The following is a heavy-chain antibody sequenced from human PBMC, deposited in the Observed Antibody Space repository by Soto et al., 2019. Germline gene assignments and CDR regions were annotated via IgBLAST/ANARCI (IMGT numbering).Heavy chain of an antibody. CDR2: ISYDGSNK. V-gene: IGHV3-30-3*01. Sequence: QVQLVESGGGVVQPGRSLRLSCAASGFTFSSYAMYWVRQAPGKGLEWVAVISYDGSNKYYADSVKGRFTISRDNSKNTLYLQMNSLRAEDTAVYYCARDGYMGGIAVAGPKWWFDPWGQGTLVTVSS. CDR3: ARDGYMGGIAVAGPKWWFDP. CDR1: GFTFSSYA. D-gene: IGHD6-19*01. J-gene: IGHJ5*02.